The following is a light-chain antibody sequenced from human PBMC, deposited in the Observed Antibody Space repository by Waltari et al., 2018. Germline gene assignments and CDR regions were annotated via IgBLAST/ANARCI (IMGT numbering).Light chain of an antibody. CDR1: QIVGTN. Sequence: EIVLTQSPATLSLSAGERATLSGRASQIVGTNLAWYQKRPGQAPRLLIYDAFDRAAGVPARFSGSSSGVEFTLTISILEPEDSGVYFCQQRYKWPHSFGGGTKVEI. CDR2: DAF. V-gene: IGKV3-11*01. J-gene: IGKJ4*01. CDR3: QQRYKWPHS.